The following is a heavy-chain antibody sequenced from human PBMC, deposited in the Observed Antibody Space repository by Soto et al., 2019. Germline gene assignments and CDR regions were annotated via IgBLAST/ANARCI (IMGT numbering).Heavy chain of an antibody. V-gene: IGHV3-21*01. J-gene: IGHJ6*02. CDR2: INSSSSYI. D-gene: IGHD3-10*01. Sequence: PGGSLRLSCAASGFTFSSYSMNWVRQAPGKGLEWISSINSSSSYIYYADSVKGRFTISRDNAKNSLYLQMNSLRAEDTAVYYCARDWFITMVRGVIDYYYYYGMDVWGQGTTVTVSS. CDR1: GFTFSSYS. CDR3: ARDWFITMVRGVIDYYYYYGMDV.